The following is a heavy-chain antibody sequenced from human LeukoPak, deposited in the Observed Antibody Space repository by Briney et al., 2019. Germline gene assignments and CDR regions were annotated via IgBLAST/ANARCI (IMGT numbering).Heavy chain of an antibody. CDR2: MNPSSGKT. Sequence: GASVKVSCKASGYTFTSYDINWVRQATGQGLEWMGYMNPSSGKTGYAQNFQGRLTMTWDTSISTAYMELSSLRSDDTAVYYCAREFRHQPYWGQGTLVTVSS. CDR1: GYTFTSYD. V-gene: IGHV1-8*01. D-gene: IGHD2-2*01. J-gene: IGHJ4*02. CDR3: AREFRHQPY.